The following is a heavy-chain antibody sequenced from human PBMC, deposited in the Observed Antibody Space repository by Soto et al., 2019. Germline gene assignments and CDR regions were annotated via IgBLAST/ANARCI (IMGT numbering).Heavy chain of an antibody. CDR3: AKDGLPDAFDI. D-gene: IGHD4-17*01. V-gene: IGHV3-9*01. J-gene: IGHJ3*02. CDR1: GFTFDDYA. Sequence: GGSLRLSCAASGFTFDDYAMHWVRQAPGKGLEWVSGISWNSGSIGYADSVKGRFTISRDNAKNSLYLQMNSLRAEDTALYYCAKDGLPDAFDIWGQGTMVTVSS. CDR2: ISWNSGSI.